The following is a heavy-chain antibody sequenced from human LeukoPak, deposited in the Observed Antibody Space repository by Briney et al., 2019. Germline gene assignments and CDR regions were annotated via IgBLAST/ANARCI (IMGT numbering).Heavy chain of an antibody. D-gene: IGHD6-19*01. CDR1: GFTFSDYY. Sequence: GGSLRLSCAASGFTFSDYYMSWIRQAPGNGLEWVSYISSGGSTTYYADSVKGRFTISRDNAENSLYLQMNSLRAEDTAVYYCARDLEAVAGYFDYWGQGTLVTVSS. CDR2: ISSGGSTT. V-gene: IGHV3-11*01. CDR3: ARDLEAVAGYFDY. J-gene: IGHJ4*02.